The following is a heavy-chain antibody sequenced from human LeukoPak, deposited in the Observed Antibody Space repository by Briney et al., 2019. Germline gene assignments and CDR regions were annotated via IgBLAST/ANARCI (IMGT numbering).Heavy chain of an antibody. CDR2: IWYDGSEK. Sequence: GGSLRLSCAASAFTFSQFGMHWVRQAPGKGLEWVAIIWYDGSEKFYGDSVKGRFTISRDNSKNTLYLQMNSLRAEDTAVYYCARDRGTTSSAGYYFDYWGQGTLVTVSS. CDR1: AFTFSQFG. V-gene: IGHV3-33*01. J-gene: IGHJ4*02. D-gene: IGHD6-6*01. CDR3: ARDRGTTSSAGYYFDY.